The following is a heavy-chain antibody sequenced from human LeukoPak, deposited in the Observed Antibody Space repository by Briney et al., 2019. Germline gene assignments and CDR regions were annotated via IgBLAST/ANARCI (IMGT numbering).Heavy chain of an antibody. Sequence: GGSLRLSCAASGFTFSSYAMSWVRQAPGKGLEWVSAISGSGGSTYYADSVKGRFTISRDNSKNTLYLQMNSLRAEDTAVYYCAKGRTSGIAVAGAIDYWGQGTLVTVSS. J-gene: IGHJ4*02. V-gene: IGHV3-23*01. CDR3: AKGRTSGIAVAGAIDY. D-gene: IGHD6-19*01. CDR1: GFTFSSYA. CDR2: ISGSGGST.